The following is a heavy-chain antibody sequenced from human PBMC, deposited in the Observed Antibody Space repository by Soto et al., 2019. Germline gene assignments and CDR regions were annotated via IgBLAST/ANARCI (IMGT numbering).Heavy chain of an antibody. D-gene: IGHD3-10*01. V-gene: IGHV3-21*01. CDR1: GFTFSSYS. J-gene: IGHJ6*02. CDR2: ISSSSSYI. CDR3: AREQAPYGSGSYYFRSYYHYGMDV. Sequence: VGSLRLSFAASGFTFSSYSMNWVRQAPGKGLEWVSSISSSSSYIYYADSVKVRFTISRDNAKNSLYLQMNSLRAEDTAVYYCAREQAPYGSGSYYFRSYYHYGMDVWGQGTTVTVSS.